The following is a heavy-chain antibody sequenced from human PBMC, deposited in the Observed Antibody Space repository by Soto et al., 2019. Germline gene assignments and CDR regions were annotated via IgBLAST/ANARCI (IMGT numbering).Heavy chain of an antibody. V-gene: IGHV4-34*01. J-gene: IGHJ6*02. D-gene: IGHD3-3*01. CDR1: GGSFSGYY. Sequence: NPSETLSLTCAVYGGSFSGYYWSWIRQPPGKGLEWIGEINHSGSTNYNPSLKSRVTISVDTSKNQFSLKLSSVTAADTAVYYCARAHATIFGVVIIRYYGMDVWGQGTTVTVSS. CDR3: ARAHATIFGVVIIRYYGMDV. CDR2: INHSGST.